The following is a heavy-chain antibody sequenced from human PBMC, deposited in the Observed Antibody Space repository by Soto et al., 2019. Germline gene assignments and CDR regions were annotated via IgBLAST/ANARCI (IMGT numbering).Heavy chain of an antibody. CDR1: GFTYSEYG. J-gene: IGHJ6*02. CDR2: ISFDGSDK. CDR3: ARPPYDFFTGYHRGGSHYIYNYGKDV. V-gene: IGHV3-30*03. D-gene: IGHD3-9*01. Sequence: GASLRLSCAPSGFTYSEYGVHWVRQAPGKGLVWVAFISFDGSDKFYLDSVRGRFTLSRDYSQNVVFRHLTGLRTDDTAVYYCARPPYDFFTGYHRGGSHYIYNYGKDVWGRGTTVTASS.